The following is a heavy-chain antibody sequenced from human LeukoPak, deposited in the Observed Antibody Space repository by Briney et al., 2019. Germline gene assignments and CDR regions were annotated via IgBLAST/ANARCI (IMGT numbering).Heavy chain of an antibody. V-gene: IGHV1-69*05. Sequence: GASVKVSCKASGGTFSSYAISWVRQAPGQGLEWMGRIIRIFGTANYAQKFQGRVTITTDESTSTAYMELSSLRSEDTAVYYCARSPNIAVAGKGRRYYFDYWGQGTLVTVSS. CDR1: GGTFSSYA. CDR2: IIRIFGTA. D-gene: IGHD6-19*01. J-gene: IGHJ4*02. CDR3: ARSPNIAVAGKGRRYYFDY.